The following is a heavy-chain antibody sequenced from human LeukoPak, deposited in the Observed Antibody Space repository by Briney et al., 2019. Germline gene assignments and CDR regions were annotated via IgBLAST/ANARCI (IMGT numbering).Heavy chain of an antibody. V-gene: IGHV3-30*18. D-gene: IGHD6-19*01. J-gene: IGHJ1*01. CDR2: ISYDGSNK. Sequence: GGSLRLSCAASGFTFSSYGMHWGRQAPGKGLEWVAVISYDGSNKYYADSVKGRFTISRDNSKNTLYLQMNSLRAEDTAVYYCAKGNAVAGNEYFQHWGQGTLVTVSS. CDR1: GFTFSSYG. CDR3: AKGNAVAGNEYFQH.